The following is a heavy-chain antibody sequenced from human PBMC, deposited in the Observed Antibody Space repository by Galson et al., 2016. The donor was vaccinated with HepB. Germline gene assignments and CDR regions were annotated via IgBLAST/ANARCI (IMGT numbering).Heavy chain of an antibody. J-gene: IGHJ4*02. CDR3: ARVGRLDFWSGFYVPPFDF. V-gene: IGHV4-59*01. D-gene: IGHD3-3*01. CDR1: GGSISGYY. Sequence: ETLSLTCTVSGGSISGYYWSWIRQPPGKGLEWIGSINYIGSTNYNPSLKSRVTISVHTSKNQFSLDLNSVTAADTAVYYCARVGRLDFWSGFYVPPFDFWGQGTLVTVSS. CDR2: INYIGST.